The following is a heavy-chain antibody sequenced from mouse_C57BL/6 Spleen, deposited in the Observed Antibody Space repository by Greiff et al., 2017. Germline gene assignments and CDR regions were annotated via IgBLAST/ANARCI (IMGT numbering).Heavy chain of an antibody. D-gene: IGHD1-1*01. J-gene: IGHJ3*01. Sequence: QVQLQQSGAELVRPGASVTLSCKASGYTFTDYEMHWVKQTPVHGLEWIGAIDPETGGTAYNQKFKGKAILTADKSSSTAYMELRGLTSEDSAVYYCTGLGGSSSAWFAYWGQGTLVTVSA. CDR3: TGLGGSSSAWFAY. CDR1: GYTFTDYE. V-gene: IGHV1-15*01. CDR2: IDPETGGT.